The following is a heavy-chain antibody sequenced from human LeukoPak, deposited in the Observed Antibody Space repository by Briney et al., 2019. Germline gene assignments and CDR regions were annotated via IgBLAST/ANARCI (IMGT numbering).Heavy chain of an antibody. CDR1: GFTFHDYA. CDR2: LSWNGGNI. D-gene: IGHD4-17*01. CDR3: AKALGSTVTTRTYFDY. V-gene: IGHV3-9*01. Sequence: HLGGSLRLSCAASGFTFHDYAMHWVRQAPGKGLEWVSGLSWNGGNIGYAESVRGRFTISRDNAGNSLYLQMNSLRPEDTALYYCAKALGSTVTTRTYFDYWGQGTLVTVSS. J-gene: IGHJ4*02.